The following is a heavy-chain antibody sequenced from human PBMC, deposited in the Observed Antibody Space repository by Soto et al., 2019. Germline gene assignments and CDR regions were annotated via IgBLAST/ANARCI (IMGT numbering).Heavy chain of an antibody. CDR3: ASGGSSNWFDP. CDR2: IYYTGSA. V-gene: IGHV4-30-4*01. CDR1: SGSISSADYY. Sequence: VQLQESGPGLVKPSQTLSLTCTVSSGSISSADYYWSWIRQPPGKGLEWIGYIYYTGSAYYNPSLKSRVTMSVDTSKYQFSLKVTSVTAADTAVYYCASGGSSNWFDPWGQGTLVTVSS. J-gene: IGHJ5*02. D-gene: IGHD1-26*01.